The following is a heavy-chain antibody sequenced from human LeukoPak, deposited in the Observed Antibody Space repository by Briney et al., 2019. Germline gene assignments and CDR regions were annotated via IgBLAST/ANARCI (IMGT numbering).Heavy chain of an antibody. Sequence: SETLSLTCTVSGYSISSGYYWGWIRQPPGKGLEWIGSIYHSGSTFYNSSLKSRVTISIDTSKNQFSLKLTSVTAADTAVFYCARQSMVRGAFDIWGQGTMVTVSS. V-gene: IGHV4-38-2*02. J-gene: IGHJ3*02. CDR2: IYHSGST. CDR3: ARQSMVRGAFDI. CDR1: GYSISSGYY. D-gene: IGHD3-10*01.